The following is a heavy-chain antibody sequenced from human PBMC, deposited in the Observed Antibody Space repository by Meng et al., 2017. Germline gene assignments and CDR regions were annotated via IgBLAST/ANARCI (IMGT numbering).Heavy chain of an antibody. CDR3: ARDEDISAAGKLFGDY. V-gene: IGHV1-2*06. J-gene: IGHJ4*02. D-gene: IGHD6-13*01. CDR2: INPATGHT. CDR1: GAPSPAYC. Sequence: QTHLLAAWDDVKTPWPSLTASHKPPGAPSPAYCLPSVSRAPCQALESMGPINPATGHTHHAQTFQGSVPMTGDTSISTAYMELSGLKSDDTAMYYCARDEDISAAGKLFGDYWGQGTLVTVSS.